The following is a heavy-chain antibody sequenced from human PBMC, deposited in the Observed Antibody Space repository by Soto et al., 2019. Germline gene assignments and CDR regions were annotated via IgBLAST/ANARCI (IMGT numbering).Heavy chain of an antibody. V-gene: IGHV1-69*02. CDR2: VNPILSMS. D-gene: IGHD3-10*01. CDR3: ATSYGSGYRAFDY. J-gene: IGHJ4*02. Sequence: QVQLVQSGAELKKPGSSVKVSCKASGDTFSFYTINWVRQAPGLGLEWMGRVNPILSMSNYAQKFQGRVTXTXEXATSTAYKELRSLRSEDTAFYYCATSYGSGYRAFDYWGQGALVTVSS. CDR1: GDTFSFYT.